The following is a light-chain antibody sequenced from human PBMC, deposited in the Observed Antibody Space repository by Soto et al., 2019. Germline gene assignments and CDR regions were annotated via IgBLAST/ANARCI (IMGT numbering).Light chain of an antibody. J-gene: IGKJ3*01. V-gene: IGKV3-20*01. Sequence: EIVLTQSPGTLSLSPGEGATLSCRASQGVSSSYLAWYQHKPGQAPRLLIYGASGRASGIPDRFSGSGSGTDFTLTINRLEPEDFAVYYCQQYGASVTFGPGTKVDLK. CDR3: QQYGASVT. CDR2: GAS. CDR1: QGVSSSY.